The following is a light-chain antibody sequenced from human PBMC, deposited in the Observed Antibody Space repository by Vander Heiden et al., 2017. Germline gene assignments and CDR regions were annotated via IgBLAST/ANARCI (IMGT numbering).Light chain of an antibody. J-gene: IGKJ1*01. V-gene: IGKV3-20*01. CDR2: GAS. CDR1: QSISSTY. Sequence: EIVLTQSPGTLSLSPGERATLSCRASQSISSTYLAWYQQKPGQAPRLLIYGASSRATGIPDRFSGSGSGTDFTLTISRLEPDDLAVFYCQQYSDSLRTFGQGTKVEIK. CDR3: QQYSDSLRT.